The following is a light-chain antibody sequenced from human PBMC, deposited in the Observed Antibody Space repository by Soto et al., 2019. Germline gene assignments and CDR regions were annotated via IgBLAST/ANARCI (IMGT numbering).Light chain of an antibody. CDR1: QSVSSSY. V-gene: IGKV3-20*01. CDR2: GAS. Sequence: EIVLTQSPGTLSLSPGERATLSCRASQSVSSSYLAWYQQKPGQAPRLLIFGASGRATGVPDRFSGSGSGTDFALTISRLDPEDFAVYYCQQYGSSQWTSGQGTKVEIK. CDR3: QQYGSSQWT. J-gene: IGKJ1*01.